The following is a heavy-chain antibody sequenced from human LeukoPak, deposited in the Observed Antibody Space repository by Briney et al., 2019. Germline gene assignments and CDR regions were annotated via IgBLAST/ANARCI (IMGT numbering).Heavy chain of an antibody. D-gene: IGHD3-10*01. V-gene: IGHV1-18*01. Sequence: GASVKVSCKASGDTFTNYGISWVRQAPGQGLEWMGWISADNGNTNYAQQFQGRVTITADESTSTAYLELSSLRSEDTAVYYCAREGGIRLWFGELHNWLAPWGQGTLVTVSS. CDR2: ISADNGNT. CDR3: AREGGIRLWFGELHNWLAP. J-gene: IGHJ5*02. CDR1: GDTFTNYG.